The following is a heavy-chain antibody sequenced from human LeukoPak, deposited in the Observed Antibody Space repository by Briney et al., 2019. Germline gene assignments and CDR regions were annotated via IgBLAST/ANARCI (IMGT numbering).Heavy chain of an antibody. CDR1: GGSIDSRSYY. V-gene: IGHV4-39*01. D-gene: IGHD2-15*01. CDR3: ARRSEFDNTHYHYFDY. J-gene: IGHJ4*02. Sequence: SETLSLTCTVSGGSIDSRSYYWDWVRQAPGKGLEWIGTIYHSGSTEYNPSLKSRVAIFVDTSKDQFSLILHSVAAADTAVYYCARRSEFDNTHYHYFDYWGQGALVTVSS. CDR2: IYHSGST.